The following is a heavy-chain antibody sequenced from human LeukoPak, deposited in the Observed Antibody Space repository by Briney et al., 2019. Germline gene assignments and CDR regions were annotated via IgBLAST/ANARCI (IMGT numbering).Heavy chain of an antibody. Sequence: PGGSLRLSCAASGFTVSSNYMSWVRQAPGKGLEWVSVIYSGGSTYYADSVKGRFTIPRDNSKNTLYLQMNSLRAEDTAVYYCARGPRVATIPFDYWGQGTLVTVSS. J-gene: IGHJ4*02. CDR2: IYSGGST. V-gene: IGHV3-53*01. D-gene: IGHD5-24*01. CDR1: GFTVSSNY. CDR3: ARGPRVATIPFDY.